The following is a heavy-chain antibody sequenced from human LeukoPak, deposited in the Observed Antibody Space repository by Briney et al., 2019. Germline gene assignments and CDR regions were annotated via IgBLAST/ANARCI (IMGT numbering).Heavy chain of an antibody. CDR2: IKRDGSEK. Sequence: GGSLRLSCAASGFTFSSCWMSWVRQAPGKGLEWVANIKRDGSEKYYVDSVKGRFTISRDNAKNSLYLQMNSLTAEDTAVYYCARFLTAIAVAGLFDYWGQGTLVTVSS. D-gene: IGHD6-19*01. CDR3: ARFLTAIAVAGLFDY. J-gene: IGHJ4*02. CDR1: GFTFSSCW. V-gene: IGHV3-7*01.